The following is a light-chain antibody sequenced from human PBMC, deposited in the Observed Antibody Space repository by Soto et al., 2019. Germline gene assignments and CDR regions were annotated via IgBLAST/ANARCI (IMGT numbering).Light chain of an antibody. CDR3: QTWGTGSWV. V-gene: IGLV4-69*01. Sequence: QLVLTQSPSASASLGASVKLTCTLSSGHSNYAIAWHQQQPEKGPRYLMKVNSDGSHSKGDGIPDRFSGSSSGAERYLFISSLQSEDEADYYCQTWGTGSWVFGGGTKVTVL. CDR2: VNSDGSH. CDR1: SGHSNYA. J-gene: IGLJ3*02.